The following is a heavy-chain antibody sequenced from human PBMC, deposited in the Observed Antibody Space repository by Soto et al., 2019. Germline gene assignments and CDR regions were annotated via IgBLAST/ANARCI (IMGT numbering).Heavy chain of an antibody. CDR2: ISLYSDGT. V-gene: IGHV1-18*01. D-gene: IGHD2-2*01. J-gene: IGHJ5*02. Sequence: SLQVSCQTSGYTFSNYGITWVRQAPGQPLEWLGWISLYSDGTNYAQKFQGRVSMTTDTSTTTAYMELRSLRSDDTAVYYCARVVPGAEAWFGPWGQGTLVTVSA. CDR1: GYTFSNYG. CDR3: ARVVPGAEAWFGP.